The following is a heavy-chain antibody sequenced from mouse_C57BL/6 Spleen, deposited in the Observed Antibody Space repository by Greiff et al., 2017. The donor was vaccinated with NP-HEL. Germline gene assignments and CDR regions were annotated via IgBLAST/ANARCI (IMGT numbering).Heavy chain of an antibody. CDR3: AIQDYYYGSSPFAY. D-gene: IGHD1-1*01. Sequence: EVQGVESGGGLVQPGGSLKLSCAASGFTFSDYGMAWVRQAPRKGPEWVAYISNLAGSIYYADTVKGRFTIARENAKNTLYLEMSSLRSEDTAMYYCAIQDYYYGSSPFAYWGQGTLVTVSA. J-gene: IGHJ3*01. CDR2: ISNLAGSI. V-gene: IGHV5-15*01. CDR1: GFTFSDYG.